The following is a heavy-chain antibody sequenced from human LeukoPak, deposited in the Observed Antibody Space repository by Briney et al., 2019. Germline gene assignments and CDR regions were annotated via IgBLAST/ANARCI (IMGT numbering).Heavy chain of an antibody. D-gene: IGHD3-3*01. CDR3: AKDRAVGSAIYDFDY. CDR2: IASDGRDK. J-gene: IGHJ4*02. V-gene: IGHV3-30*18. CDR1: GFTFSSYA. Sequence: GGSLRLSCAASGFTFSSYAMHWVRQAPGRGLEWVAVIASDGRDKKYVDSVKGRFTISRDNSRNTLFLQMNSLRPEDTAVYYCAKDRAVGSAIYDFDYWGQGNLVTVSS.